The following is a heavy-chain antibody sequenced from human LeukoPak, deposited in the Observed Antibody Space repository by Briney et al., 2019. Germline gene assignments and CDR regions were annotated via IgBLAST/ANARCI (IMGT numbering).Heavy chain of an antibody. CDR1: GFNFEEYA. D-gene: IGHD2-2*01. V-gene: IGHV3-9*01. Sequence: PGGSLRLSCAASGFNFEEYAMHWVRQVPGRGLEWVSGISWNSGTIVYADSVKGRFTISRDNAKKSLYLQMNTLRPEDTAFYYCAKSGCSSTRCYLNIWGQGTLVTVYS. CDR2: ISWNSGTI. J-gene: IGHJ4*02. CDR3: AKSGCSSTRCYLNI.